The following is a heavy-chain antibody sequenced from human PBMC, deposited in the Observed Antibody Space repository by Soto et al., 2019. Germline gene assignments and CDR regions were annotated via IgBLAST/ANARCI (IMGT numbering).Heavy chain of an antibody. J-gene: IGHJ6*02. Sequence: SETLSLTCVVSGGSITGSDWWTWVRQSPEKGLEWIGEIFHSGNTNYSPSLKSRVTISLDKSANQFSLKVNSVTAADTAIYYCAREWGLLPYYVMNVWGHGTAVTVSS. D-gene: IGHD7-27*01. CDR1: GGSITGSDW. CDR2: IFHSGNT. CDR3: AREWGLLPYYVMNV. V-gene: IGHV4-4*02.